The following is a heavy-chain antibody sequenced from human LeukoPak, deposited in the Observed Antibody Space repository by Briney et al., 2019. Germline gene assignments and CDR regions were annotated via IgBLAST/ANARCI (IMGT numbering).Heavy chain of an antibody. J-gene: IGHJ4*02. CDR1: GASISSSDW. CDR3: ARHGGRGSSSWYWSY. Sequence: SETLSLTCVVSGASISSSDWWSWVRQSPGKGLEWIGEIYYTGSRNYNPSLKSRVAMSVDTFKNQFSLKLSSVTAADTAVYYCARHGGRGSSSWYWSYWGQGTLVTVSS. CDR2: IYYTGSR. D-gene: IGHD6-13*01. V-gene: IGHV4-4*02.